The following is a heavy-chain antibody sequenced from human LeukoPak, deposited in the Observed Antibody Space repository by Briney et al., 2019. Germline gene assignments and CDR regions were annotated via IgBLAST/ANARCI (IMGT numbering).Heavy chain of an antibody. Sequence: SETLSLTCTVSGGSISSYYWSWIRQPPGKGLEWIGYIYYSGSTNYNPSLKSRVTISVDTSKNQFSLKLSSVTAADTAVYYCARFRSSGWPRDAFDIWGQGTMVTVSS. V-gene: IGHV4-59*08. J-gene: IGHJ3*02. CDR1: GGSISSYY. CDR3: ARFRSSGWPRDAFDI. CDR2: IYYSGST. D-gene: IGHD6-19*01.